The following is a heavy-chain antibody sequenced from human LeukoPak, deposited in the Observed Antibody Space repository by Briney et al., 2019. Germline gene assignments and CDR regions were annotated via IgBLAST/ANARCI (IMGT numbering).Heavy chain of an antibody. D-gene: IGHD1-26*01. CDR1: GYTFTDYY. J-gene: IGHJ4*02. Sequence: ASVKVSCKASGYTFTDYYMHWVRQAPGQGLEWMGWINPYSGGTNYAQNFQGRVTITRDTSISTGYMELSRLGSDDAAVYYCARIRGGNNYHFDYWGQGTLVTVSS. V-gene: IGHV1-2*02. CDR3: ARIRGGNNYHFDY. CDR2: INPYSGGT.